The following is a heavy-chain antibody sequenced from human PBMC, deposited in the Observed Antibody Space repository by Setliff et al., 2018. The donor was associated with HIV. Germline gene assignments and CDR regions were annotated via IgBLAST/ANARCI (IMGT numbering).Heavy chain of an antibody. CDR2: INPSGDDT. Sequence: ASVKVSCKASGYTFTSYYMHWVRQAPGQGLEWMGIINPSGDDTHYAQKFQDRLTITRDMSSDTVYMELSSLTSDDTAMYFCARERQGFHDYWGQGTLVTVSS. CDR3: ARERQGFHDY. J-gene: IGHJ4*02. CDR1: GYTFTSYY. V-gene: IGHV1-46*01. D-gene: IGHD2-21*01.